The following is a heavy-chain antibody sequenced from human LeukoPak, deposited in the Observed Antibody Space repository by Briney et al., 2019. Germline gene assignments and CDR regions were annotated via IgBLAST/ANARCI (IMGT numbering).Heavy chain of an antibody. CDR1: GFTVSSSY. Sequence: GGSLRLSCAASGFTVSSSYMSWVRQAPGKGLEWVSVIYSGGSTYYADSVKGRFTISRDNSKNTLYLQMNSLRAEDTAVYYCARVRWPKWYFDYWGQGTLVTVSS. CDR2: IYSGGST. V-gene: IGHV3-53*01. D-gene: IGHD4-23*01. J-gene: IGHJ4*02. CDR3: ARVRWPKWYFDY.